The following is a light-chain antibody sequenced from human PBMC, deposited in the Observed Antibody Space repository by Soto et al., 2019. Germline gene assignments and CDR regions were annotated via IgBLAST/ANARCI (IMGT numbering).Light chain of an antibody. V-gene: IGLV4-69*01. J-gene: IGLJ2*01. CDR2: VNSDGSH. CDR1: SGHSSYA. Sequence: QLVLTQSPSASASLGASVKLTCTLSSGHSSYAIAWHQQQPEKGPRYLMKVNSDGSHSKGDGIPDRFSGSSSGAERYLTISSLQSEDEADYYCQTWGPVVFGGGTTLTVL. CDR3: QTWGPVV.